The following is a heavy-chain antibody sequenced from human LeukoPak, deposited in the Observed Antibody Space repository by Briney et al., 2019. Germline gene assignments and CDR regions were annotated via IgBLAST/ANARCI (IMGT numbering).Heavy chain of an antibody. J-gene: IGHJ4*02. CDR3: ANRGKYYFDY. CDR1: GFTFSSYW. CDR2: ISSDGSST. D-gene: IGHD1-14*01. V-gene: IGHV3-74*01. Sequence: GGSLRLSCAASGFTFSSYWMHWVRQAPGEGLMWVSRISSDGSSTNYADSVKGRFTISRDTAKNTLYLQMNSLRAEDTAIYYCANRGKYYFDYWGQGTLVTVSS.